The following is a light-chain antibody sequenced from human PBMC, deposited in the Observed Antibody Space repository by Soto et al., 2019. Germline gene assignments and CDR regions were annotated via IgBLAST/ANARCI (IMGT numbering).Light chain of an antibody. Sequence: IVLTQSPGTLSLSPGERATLSCRASQSVSSTYLAWYQQKPGQAPRLLIYGASSRATGIPDRFSGSGSGTDFTLTISRLEPEDFAVYYCQQYGSSQYTFCQGTKLEIK. V-gene: IGKV3-20*01. CDR1: QSVSSTY. J-gene: IGKJ2*01. CDR3: QQYGSSQYT. CDR2: GAS.